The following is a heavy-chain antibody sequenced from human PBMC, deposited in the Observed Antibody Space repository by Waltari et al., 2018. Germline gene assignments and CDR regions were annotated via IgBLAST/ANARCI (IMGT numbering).Heavy chain of an antibody. CDR1: GFTFNDYY. J-gene: IGHJ4*02. CDR3: AKHRGSYLDYFDY. CDR2: ISRSSSSI. V-gene: IGHV3-11*04. Sequence: QVQLVESGGGLVQSGGSLRLSCAASGFTFNDYYLSWIRQAPGKGLEWVSSISRSSSSIFYADSMKGRFTVSRDNAKNLLFLEMTGLRAEDTAVYYCAKHRGSYLDYFDYWGRGTLVTVSS. D-gene: IGHD1-26*01.